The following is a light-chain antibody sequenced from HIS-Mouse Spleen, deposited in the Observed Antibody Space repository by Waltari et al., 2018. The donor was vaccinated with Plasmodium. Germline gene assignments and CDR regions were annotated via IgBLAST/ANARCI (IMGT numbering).Light chain of an antibody. CDR2: EDR. V-gene: IGLV3-10*01. CDR1: AWSRKY. CDR3: YSTDSSGNHLWV. Sequence: SSELTQPPSVSVSPGHTPRITCSVYAWSRKYAYWYQHKSGQAPVLVIYEDRKRPAGIPERFSGSSSGTMATLTISGAQVEDEADYYCYSTDSSGNHLWVFGGGTKLTVL. J-gene: IGLJ3*02.